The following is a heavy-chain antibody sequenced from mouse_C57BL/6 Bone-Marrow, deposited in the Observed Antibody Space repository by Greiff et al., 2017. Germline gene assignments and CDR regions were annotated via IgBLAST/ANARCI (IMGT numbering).Heavy chain of an antibody. CDR1: GYSFTGYY. J-gene: IGHJ4*01. V-gene: IGHV1-42*01. CDR2: INPSTGGT. CDR3: ARSIYDYLYYYSMYY. Sequence: EVQLQQSGPELVKPGASVKISCKASGYSFTGYYMNWVKQSPEKSLEWIGEINPSTGGTTYNQKFKAKATLPVDKSSSTAYMQLKSLTSEDSAVYYCARSIYDYLYYYSMYYWGQRTSFPVSS. D-gene: IGHD2-4*01.